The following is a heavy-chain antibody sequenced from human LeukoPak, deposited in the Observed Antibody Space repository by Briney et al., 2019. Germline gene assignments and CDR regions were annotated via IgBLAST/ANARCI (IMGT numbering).Heavy chain of an antibody. Sequence: GGSLILSCAASEFTVSSNYMSWVRQAPGKGLEWVSVIYTGGSTYHEDSVKGRFTISRDNSKNKLYLQMNSLRAEDTAVYYCAGGPSEGHYFDYWGQGTLVTVSS. CDR1: EFTVSSNY. J-gene: IGHJ4*02. CDR2: IYTGGST. V-gene: IGHV3-53*03. CDR3: AGGPSEGHYFDY.